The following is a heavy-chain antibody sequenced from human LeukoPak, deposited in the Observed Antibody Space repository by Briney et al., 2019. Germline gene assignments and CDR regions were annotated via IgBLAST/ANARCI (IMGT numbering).Heavy chain of an antibody. CDR1: GGSISSYY. Sequence: SETLSLTCTVSGGSISSYYWSWVRQPPGKGLEWIGYIYYSGSTNYNPSLKSRVTISVDTSKNQFSLKLRSVTAADTAVYYCARGHYGSIVVVVAARNWFDPWGQGTLVTVSS. CDR2: IYYSGST. J-gene: IGHJ5*02. D-gene: IGHD2-15*01. V-gene: IGHV4-59*01. CDR3: ARGHYGSIVVVVAARNWFDP.